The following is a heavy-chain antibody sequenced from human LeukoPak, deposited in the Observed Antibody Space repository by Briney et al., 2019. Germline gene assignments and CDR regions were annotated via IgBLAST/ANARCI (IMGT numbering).Heavy chain of an antibody. Sequence: ASVKVSCKASGYTFTSYDINWVRQATGQGLEWMGWVNPNSGATDYAQKLQGRVTMTRNTSISTAYMDLSSLRSEDTAVYYCARESGGSGVLDYWGQGTLVTVSS. D-gene: IGHD3-10*01. CDR3: ARESGGSGVLDY. CDR2: VNPNSGAT. CDR1: GYTFTSYD. V-gene: IGHV1-8*01. J-gene: IGHJ4*02.